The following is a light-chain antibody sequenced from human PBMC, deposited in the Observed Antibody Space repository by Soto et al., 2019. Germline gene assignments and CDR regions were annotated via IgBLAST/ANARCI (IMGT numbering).Light chain of an antibody. CDR3: HQYDSSPLT. CDR2: GAS. CDR1: QSVSSSY. Sequence: EIVLTQSPGTLSLSPGERATLSCRASQSVSSSYLASYQQKPGQAPRLLIYGASSRATGIPDRFSGSGSETDFTLTISRLEPEDFAVYYCHQYDSSPLTFGGGTKVEIK. J-gene: IGKJ4*01. V-gene: IGKV3-20*01.